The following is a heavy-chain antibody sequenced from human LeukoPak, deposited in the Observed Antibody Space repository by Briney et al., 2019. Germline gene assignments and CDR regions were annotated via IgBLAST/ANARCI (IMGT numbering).Heavy chain of an antibody. CDR2: ISQSGST. CDR3: ARTAGAAMYYFDY. D-gene: IGHD3-10*01. J-gene: IGHJ4*02. CDR1: GGSISSSSYY. Sequence: PSETLSLTCTVSGGSISSSSYYWGWIRQPPGKGLEWIGSISQSGSTYYNPSLKSRVTISVDMSKNQFSLKLSSVTAADTAVYYCARTAGAAMYYFDYWGQGTLVTVSS. V-gene: IGHV4-39*07.